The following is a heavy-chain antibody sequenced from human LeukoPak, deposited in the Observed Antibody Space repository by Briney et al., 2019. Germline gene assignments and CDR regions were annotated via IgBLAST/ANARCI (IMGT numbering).Heavy chain of an antibody. CDR2: INPNSGGT. J-gene: IGHJ1*01. Sequence: ASVKVSCKASGYTFTEYNMHWVRQAPGQGLEWMGWINPNSGGTNYAQNFQGRVTMTRGTSISTAYMELSRLRSDDTAVYYCASGLGYCSSTSCYKYFQHWGQGTLVTVSS. CDR1: GYTFTEYN. V-gene: IGHV1-2*02. CDR3: ASGLGYCSSTSCYKYFQH. D-gene: IGHD2-2*02.